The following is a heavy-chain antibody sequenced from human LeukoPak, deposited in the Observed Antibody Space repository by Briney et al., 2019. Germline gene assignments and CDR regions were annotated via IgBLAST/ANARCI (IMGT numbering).Heavy chain of an antibody. CDR3: ARGLLTPVGYCSGGSCYSGIDY. CDR1: GFTFSSYS. Sequence: GGSLRLSCAASGFTFSSYSMNWVRQAPGKGLEWVSSISSSSSYIYYADSVKGRFTISRDNAKNSLYLQMNSLRAEDTAVYYCARGLLTPVGYCSGGSCYSGIDYWGQGTLVTVSS. CDR2: ISSSSSYI. D-gene: IGHD2-15*01. J-gene: IGHJ4*02. V-gene: IGHV3-21*01.